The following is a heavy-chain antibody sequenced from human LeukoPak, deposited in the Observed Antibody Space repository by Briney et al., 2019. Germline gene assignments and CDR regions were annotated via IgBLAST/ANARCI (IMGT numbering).Heavy chain of an antibody. CDR2: INPSGGST. J-gene: IGHJ2*01. D-gene: IGHD6-19*01. V-gene: IGHV1-46*01. CDR1: GGTFSSYA. Sequence: ASVKVSCKASGGTFSSYAISWVRQAPGQGLEWMGIINPSGGSTSYAQKFQGRVTMTRDTSTSTVYMELSSLRSEDTAVYYCARDYGYSSGPSYWYFDLWGRGTLVTVSS. CDR3: ARDYGYSSGPSYWYFDL.